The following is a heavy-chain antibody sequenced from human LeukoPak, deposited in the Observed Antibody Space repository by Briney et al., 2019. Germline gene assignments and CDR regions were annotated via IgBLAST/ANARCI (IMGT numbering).Heavy chain of an antibody. CDR3: ARQGWAYYDFWSGSFDY. CDR1: GYSFTSYW. J-gene: IGHJ4*02. D-gene: IGHD3-3*01. Sequence: GESLKISCKGSGYSFTSYWIGWVREMPGRGLEWMGIMYPGDSDTRYSPSFQGQVTISADKSISTAYLQWSSLKASDTAMYYCARQGWAYYDFWSGSFDYWGQGTLSPSPQ. CDR2: MYPGDSDT. V-gene: IGHV5-51*01.